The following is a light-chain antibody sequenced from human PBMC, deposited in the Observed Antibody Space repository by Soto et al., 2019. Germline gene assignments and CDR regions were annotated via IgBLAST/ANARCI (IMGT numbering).Light chain of an antibody. CDR3: QQDGSSPPYT. V-gene: IGKV3-20*01. J-gene: IGKJ2*01. CDR2: GAS. CDR1: QSVSSSY. Sequence: EIVLTQSPGTLSLSPGERATLSCRASQSVSSSYLAWYQHKPGQAPRLLIYGASNRATGIPDRFSGSGSGTDFTLTISRLEPEDFAVYYCQQDGSSPPYTFGQGTKLEIK.